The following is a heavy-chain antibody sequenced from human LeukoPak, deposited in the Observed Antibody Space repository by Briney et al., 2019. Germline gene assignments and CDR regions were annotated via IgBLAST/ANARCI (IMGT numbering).Heavy chain of an antibody. D-gene: IGHD3-10*01. CDR3: ARERVRTYYYGSGPDAFDI. CDR2: IKQDGSEK. V-gene: IGHV3-7*01. J-gene: IGHJ3*02. CDR1: GFTFSSYW. Sequence: GGSLRLSCAASGFTFSSYWMSWVRQAPGKGLEWVDNIKQDGSEKYYADSVKGRFTISRDNAKNSLYLQMNSLRAEDTAVYYCARERVRTYYYGSGPDAFDIWGQGTMVTLSS.